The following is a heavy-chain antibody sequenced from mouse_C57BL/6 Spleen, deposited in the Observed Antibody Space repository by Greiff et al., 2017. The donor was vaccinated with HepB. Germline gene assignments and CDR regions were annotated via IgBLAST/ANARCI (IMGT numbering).Heavy chain of an antibody. CDR2: IDPSDSYT. CDR1: GYTFTSYW. V-gene: IGHV1-50*01. CDR3: ARIYYGNYEKYFDV. J-gene: IGHJ1*03. Sequence: VQLQQPGAELVKPGASVKLSCKASGYTFTSYWMQWVKQRPGQGLEWIGEIDPSDSYTNYNQKFKGKATLTVDTSSSTAYMQLSSLTSEDSAVYYCARIYYGNYEKYFDVWGTGTTVTVSS. D-gene: IGHD2-1*01.